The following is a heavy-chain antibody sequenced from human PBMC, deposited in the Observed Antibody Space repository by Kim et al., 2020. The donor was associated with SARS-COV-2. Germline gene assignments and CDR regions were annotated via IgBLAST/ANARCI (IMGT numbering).Heavy chain of an antibody. CDR3: ARLENGWELYFDY. CDR2: IYYSGST. Sequence: SETLSLTCTVSGGSISSYYWSWIRQPPGKGLEWIGYIYYSGSTNYNPSLKSRVTISVDTSKNQFSLKLSSVTAADTAVYYCARLENGWELYFDYWGQGTLVTVSS. J-gene: IGHJ4*02. CDR1: GGSISSYY. D-gene: IGHD6-19*01. V-gene: IGHV4-59*08.